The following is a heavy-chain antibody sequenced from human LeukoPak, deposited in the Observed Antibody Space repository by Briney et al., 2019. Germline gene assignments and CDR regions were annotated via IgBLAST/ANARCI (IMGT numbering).Heavy chain of an antibody. J-gene: IGHJ3*02. V-gene: IGHV3-21*01. CDR1: GFTFSSYE. Sequence: PGGSLRLSCAASGFTFSSYEMNWVRQAPGKGLEWVSSISSSSSYIYYADSVKGRFTISRDNAKNSLYLQMNSLRAEDTAVYYCARDRRDAFDIWGQGTMVTVSS. CDR3: ARDRRDAFDI. CDR2: ISSSSSYI.